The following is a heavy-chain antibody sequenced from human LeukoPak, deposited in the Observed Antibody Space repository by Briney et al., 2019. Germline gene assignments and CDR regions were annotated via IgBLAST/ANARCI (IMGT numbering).Heavy chain of an antibody. CDR3: ARELGGYFDY. D-gene: IGHD7-27*01. Sequence: KSSETLSLTCTVSGGSISSYYWTWVRQPPGKGLEWIGYIFYSGSTNYNPSLKSRVTISVDTSKNQFPLKLTSVTAADTAVYYCARELGGYFDYWGQGTLVTVSS. V-gene: IGHV4-59*01. CDR2: IFYSGST. CDR1: GGSISSYY. J-gene: IGHJ4*02.